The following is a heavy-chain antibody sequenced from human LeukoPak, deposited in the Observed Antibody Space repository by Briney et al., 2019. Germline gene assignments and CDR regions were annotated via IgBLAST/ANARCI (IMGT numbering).Heavy chain of an antibody. Sequence: GESLKISCKGSGYSFTSYWIGWVRQMPGKGLEWMGIIYPGDSDTRYSPSFQGQVTISADKSISTAYLQWSSLKASDTAMYYCARQATQLWYRTPFDYWGQGTLVTVSS. V-gene: IGHV5-51*01. J-gene: IGHJ4*02. D-gene: IGHD5-18*01. CDR1: GYSFTSYW. CDR3: ARQATQLWYRTPFDY. CDR2: IYPGDSDT.